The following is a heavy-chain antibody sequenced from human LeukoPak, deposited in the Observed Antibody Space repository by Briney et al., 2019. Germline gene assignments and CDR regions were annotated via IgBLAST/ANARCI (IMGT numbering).Heavy chain of an antibody. V-gene: IGHV1-46*01. CDR2: INPSGGST. CDR3: ARVPSNIEESYYFDY. CDR1: GYTFTSYY. J-gene: IGHJ4*02. D-gene: IGHD1-26*01. Sequence: ASVTVSCTASGYTFTSYYMHWVRQAPGQGLEWMGIINPSGGSTSYAQKFQGRVTMTRDTSTSTVYMELSSLRSEDTAVYYCARVPSNIEESYYFDYWGQGTLVTVSS.